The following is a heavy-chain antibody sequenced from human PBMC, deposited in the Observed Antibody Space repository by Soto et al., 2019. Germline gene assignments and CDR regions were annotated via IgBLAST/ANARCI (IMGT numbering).Heavy chain of an antibody. V-gene: IGHV1-18*01. CDR1: GYTFTSYG. D-gene: IGHD2-8*02. J-gene: IGHJ5*02. CDR2: ISAYNVNT. CDR3: ARDGGVQARFDP. Sequence: QVQLVQSGAEVKKPGASVKVSCKASGYTFTSYGISWVRQAPGQGLEWMGWISAYNVNTNYAQKLQGRVTMTTDTSTSTADMELRCLRSDGTAVYYCARDGGVQARFDPWGQGTLVTVSS.